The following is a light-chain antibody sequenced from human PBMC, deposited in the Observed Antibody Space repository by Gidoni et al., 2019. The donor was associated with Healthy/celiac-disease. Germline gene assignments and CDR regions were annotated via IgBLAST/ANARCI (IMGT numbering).Light chain of an antibody. V-gene: IGKV3-11*01. CDR1: QIVSSC. Sequence: PATLAFSPGERATLSCRARQIVSSCLAWYQQKPGQAPRLLIYDASHRATGIPARFCGSGSGADFTLTISSLVPEDFAVYYCQQRSNWPWTFGQGTKVEIK. CDR2: DAS. CDR3: QQRSNWPWT. J-gene: IGKJ1*01.